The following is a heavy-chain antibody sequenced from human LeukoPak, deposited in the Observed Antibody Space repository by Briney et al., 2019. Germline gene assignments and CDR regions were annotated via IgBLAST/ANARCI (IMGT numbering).Heavy chain of an antibody. CDR2: IYSGGST. CDR1: GFIVSSNY. D-gene: IGHD6-13*01. Sequence: QPGGSLRLSCAASGFIVSSNYMSWVRQAPRKGLEWVSTIYSGGSTYYADSVKGRFTISRDNSQNTLYLQMNSLRAEDTAVYYCARAATLAGPFDYWGQGTLVTVSA. V-gene: IGHV3-53*01. CDR3: ARAATLAGPFDY. J-gene: IGHJ4*02.